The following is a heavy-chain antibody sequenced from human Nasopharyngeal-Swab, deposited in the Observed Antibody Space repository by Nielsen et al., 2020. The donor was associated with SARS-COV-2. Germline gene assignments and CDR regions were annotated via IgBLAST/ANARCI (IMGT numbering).Heavy chain of an antibody. V-gene: IGHV3-30*18. Sequence: WSRQPPGKGLEWVAVISYDGSNKYYADSVKGRFTISRDNSKNTLYLQMNSLRAEDTAVYYCAKGGLFYCSSTSCYGFDYWGQGTLVTVSS. J-gene: IGHJ4*02. CDR3: AKGGLFYCSSTSCYGFDY. CDR2: ISYDGSNK. D-gene: IGHD2-2*01.